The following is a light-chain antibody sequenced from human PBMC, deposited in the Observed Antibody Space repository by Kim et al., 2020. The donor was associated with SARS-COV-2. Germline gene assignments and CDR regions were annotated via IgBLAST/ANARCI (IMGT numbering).Light chain of an antibody. CDR2: GNN. Sequence: QSVIISCTESTSNIGAGYDLHWYQQLPGTAPKLLIYGNNNRPSGVPDRFSGSKSGTSASLAITGLQAEDEADYYCQSYDSSLSGSIFGGGTQLTVL. J-gene: IGLJ2*01. CDR3: QSYDSSLSGSI. V-gene: IGLV1-40*01. CDR1: TSNIGAGYD.